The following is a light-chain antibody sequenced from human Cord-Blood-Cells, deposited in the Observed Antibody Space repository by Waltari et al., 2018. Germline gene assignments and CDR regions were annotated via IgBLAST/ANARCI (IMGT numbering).Light chain of an antibody. CDR1: SSDVGSYNL. Sequence: QSALTQPASVSGSPGQSIHISCTGTSSDVGSYNLLSWYQQHPGKAPKLMIYEGSKRPSGVSNRFSGSKSGNTASLTISGLQAEDEADYYCCSYAGSSTWVSGGGTKLTVL. CDR2: EGS. CDR3: CSYAGSSTWV. J-gene: IGLJ3*02. V-gene: IGLV2-23*01.